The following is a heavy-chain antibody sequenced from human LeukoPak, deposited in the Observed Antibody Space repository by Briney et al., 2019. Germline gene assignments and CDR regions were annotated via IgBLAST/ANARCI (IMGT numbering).Heavy chain of an antibody. J-gene: IGHJ4*02. Sequence: GGSLRLSCAASGFTFSDYYMSWIRQAPGKGLEWVSYISSSGSTIYYADSVKGRFTISRDNAKNSLYLQMNSLRAEDTAVYYCARTPKSGYPYYFDYWGQGTLVTVSS. CDR2: ISSSGSTI. CDR3: ARTPKSGYPYYFDY. CDR1: GFTFSDYY. D-gene: IGHD3-16*02. V-gene: IGHV3-11*01.